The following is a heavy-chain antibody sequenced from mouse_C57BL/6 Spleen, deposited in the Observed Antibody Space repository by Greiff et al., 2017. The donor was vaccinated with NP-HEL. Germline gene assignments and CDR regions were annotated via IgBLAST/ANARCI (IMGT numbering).Heavy chain of an antibody. D-gene: IGHD3-2*02. CDR3: TRGQLRLRGYFDY. Sequence: VQLQQSGAELVRPGASVTLSCKASGYTFTDYEMHWVKQTPVHGLEWIGAIDPETGGTAYNQKFKGKAILTADKSSSTAYMELRSLTSEDSAVYYCTRGQLRLRGYFDYWGQGTTLTVPS. J-gene: IGHJ2*01. CDR2: IDPETGGT. V-gene: IGHV1-15*01. CDR1: GYTFTDYE.